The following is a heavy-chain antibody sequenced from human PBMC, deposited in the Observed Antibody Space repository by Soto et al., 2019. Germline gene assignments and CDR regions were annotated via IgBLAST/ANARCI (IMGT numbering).Heavy chain of an antibody. J-gene: IGHJ4*02. D-gene: IGHD3-22*01. V-gene: IGHV1-3*01. CDR1: GYTFTSYA. CDR3: AGVDYYDGSGYCYG. CDR2: INAGNGNT. Sequence: QVQLVQSGAEVKKPGASVKVSCKASGYTFTSYAMHWVRQAPGQRLEWMGWINAGNGNTKYSQKFQGRVTITRDTSASTAHVELSRLSSEDTAVYYCAGVDYYDGSGYCYGWGQGTLVTVSS.